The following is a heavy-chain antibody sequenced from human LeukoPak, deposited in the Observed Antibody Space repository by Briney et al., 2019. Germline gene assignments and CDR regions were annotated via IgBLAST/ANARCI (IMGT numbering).Heavy chain of an antibody. CDR1: GYTFTGYY. D-gene: IGHD4-17*01. V-gene: IGHV1-2*02. CDR2: INPNSGGT. Sequence: GASVKVSCKASGYTFTGYYMHWVRQAPGQGLEWMGWINPNSGGTNYAQKFQGRVTMTRDTSISTAYMELSRLRSDDTAVYYCAQDYVTVSKFFPDAFDIWGQGTKVTVCS. J-gene: IGHJ3*02. CDR3: AQDYVTVSKFFPDAFDI.